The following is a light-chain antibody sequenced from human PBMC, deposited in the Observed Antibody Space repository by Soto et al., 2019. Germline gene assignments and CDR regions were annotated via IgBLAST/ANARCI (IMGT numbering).Light chain of an antibody. J-gene: IGKJ1*01. CDR1: QTIRSY. CDR2: GTS. Sequence: DIPMTQSPSSLSASVGDRVTITCRANQTIRSYLNWYQQKPGKAPKLLIFGTSSLQSGVPSRFSGSGSGTDFTLSISRFHHEYFATYYCQQSYSPPPAFGQGTTVDI. CDR3: QQSYSPPPA. V-gene: IGKV1-39*01.